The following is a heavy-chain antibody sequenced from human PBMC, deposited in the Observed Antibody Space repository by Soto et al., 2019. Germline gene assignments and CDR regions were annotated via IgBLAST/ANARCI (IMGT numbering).Heavy chain of an antibody. Sequence: SETLSLTCTVSGGSISSSSHYWGWIRQPPGKGLEWIGSIYYSGSTYYNPSLKSRVTISEDTPKTQFSRKLSSVPAADTAVYYCARPSIAARRGVYYYHYGMDVGAKGPRDTVS. CDR2: IYYSGST. D-gene: IGHD6-6*01. J-gene: IGHJ6*04. CDR1: GGSISSSSHY. CDR3: ARPSIAARRGVYYYHYGMDV. V-gene: IGHV4-39*01.